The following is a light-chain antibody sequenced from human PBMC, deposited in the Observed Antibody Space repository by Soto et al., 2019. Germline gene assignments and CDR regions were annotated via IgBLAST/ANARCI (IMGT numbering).Light chain of an antibody. CDR2: EAS. J-gene: IGKJ1*01. V-gene: IGKV1-5*03. CDR3: HQYDTYSWT. CDR1: QGISRW. Sequence: DIQMTQSPYTLSASVGDTVTITCRAGQGISRWLAWYQQKPGRAPNLLIYEASTLESWVPSRFSGSGSGTVFTLTISSLHPDDFATYYCHQYDTYSWTFGPGNKVELK.